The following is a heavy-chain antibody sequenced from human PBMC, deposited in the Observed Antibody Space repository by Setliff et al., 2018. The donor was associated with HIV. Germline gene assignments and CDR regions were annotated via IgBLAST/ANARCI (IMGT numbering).Heavy chain of an antibody. D-gene: IGHD3-22*01. CDR3: ARVPGRDYYDTSGDFDY. CDR2: ISYGGIT. J-gene: IGHJ4*02. CDR1: GGSISSSHDF. V-gene: IGHV4-39*07. Sequence: ASETLSLTCTVSGGSISSSHDFWNWIRQPPGKGLEWVGAISYGGITYYNPSLTSRVTISVDTSKNQFSLKVTYVTAADTAVYYCARVPGRDYYDTSGDFDYWGLGTLVTV.